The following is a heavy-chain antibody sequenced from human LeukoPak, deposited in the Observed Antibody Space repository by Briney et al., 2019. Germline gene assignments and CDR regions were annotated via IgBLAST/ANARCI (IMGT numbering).Heavy chain of an antibody. CDR3: AGGGAAAETSGFDH. CDR1: GYTFTSHD. D-gene: IGHD6-13*01. J-gene: IGHJ4*02. CDR2: LSTDSDDT. V-gene: IGHV1-8*01. Sequence: ASVKVSCKVFGYTFTSHDINWVRQAPGQGLEWMGWLSTDSDDTGYAQKFQGGVSMTRDNSIDTAYMELRGLKSDDTAVYYCAGGGAAAETSGFDHWGRGTLVIVSA.